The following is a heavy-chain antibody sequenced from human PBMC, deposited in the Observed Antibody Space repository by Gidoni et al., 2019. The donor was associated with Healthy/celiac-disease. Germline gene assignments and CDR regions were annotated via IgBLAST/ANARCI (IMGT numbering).Heavy chain of an antibody. V-gene: IGHV1-69*01. Sequence: QVQLVQSGAEVKKPGTSVKVSCKASGGTFSSYAISWVRQAPGQGLEWMGGIRPIFGTSNYAQKFQGIVTITADESTSTAYMELSSLRSEDTAVDYCASPGQYSGSYFPRPFDYWGQGTLVTVSS. CDR2: IRPIFGTS. CDR3: ASPGQYSGSYFPRPFDY. CDR1: GGTFSSYA. J-gene: IGHJ4*02. D-gene: IGHD1-26*01.